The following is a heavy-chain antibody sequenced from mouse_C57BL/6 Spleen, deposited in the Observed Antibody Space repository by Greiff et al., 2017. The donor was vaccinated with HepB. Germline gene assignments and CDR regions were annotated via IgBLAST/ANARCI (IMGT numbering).Heavy chain of an antibody. CDR2: IWAGGSP. V-gene: IGHV2-9*02. J-gene: IGHJ2*01. CDR1: GFSLTSYG. CDR3: ARLEDI. D-gene: IGHD1-3*01. Sequence: VKLVESGPGLVAPSQSLSITCTVSGFSLTSYGVHWVRQPPGKGLEWLGVIWAGGSPNYNSSLMSRLSISKDHSKSQVFLERNSLQTDDTAMYYCARLEDIWGQGTTLTVSS.